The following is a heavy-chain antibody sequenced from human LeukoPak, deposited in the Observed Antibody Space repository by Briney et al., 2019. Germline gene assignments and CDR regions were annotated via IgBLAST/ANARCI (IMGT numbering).Heavy chain of an antibody. CDR3: ARKRRNIVATNLDY. CDR1: GFTFSSYS. V-gene: IGHV3-21*01. CDR2: ISSSSSYI. D-gene: IGHD5-12*01. J-gene: IGHJ4*02. Sequence: GGSLRLSCAASGFTFSSYSMNWVRQAPGKGLEWVSSISSSSSYIYYADSVKGRFTISRDNAKNSLYLQMNSLRAEDTAVYYCARKRRNIVATNLDYWDQGTLVTVSS.